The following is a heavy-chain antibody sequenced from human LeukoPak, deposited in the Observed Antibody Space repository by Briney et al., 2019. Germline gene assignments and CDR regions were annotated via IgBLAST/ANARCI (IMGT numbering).Heavy chain of an antibody. Sequence: PSETLSLTCTVSGGSISTSSYYWGWIRQSPGKGLEWIGSIFYSGSTYYNPSLKSRVTISVDTSKNQFSLKLSSVTAADTAVYYCARDSIAAAGTNWFDPWGQGTLVTVSS. CDR3: ARDSIAAAGTNWFDP. CDR1: GGSISTSSYY. CDR2: IFYSGST. V-gene: IGHV4-39*07. J-gene: IGHJ5*02. D-gene: IGHD6-13*01.